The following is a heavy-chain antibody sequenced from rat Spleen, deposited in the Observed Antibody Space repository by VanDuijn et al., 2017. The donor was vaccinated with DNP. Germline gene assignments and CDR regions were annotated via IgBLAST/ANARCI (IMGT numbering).Heavy chain of an antibody. CDR1: RITFSDHN. CDR3: TTTGSYWYFDF. Sequence: EVQLVESGGGLVQPGRSLKLSCGVSRITFSDHNMAWVRQAPKKGLEWVATISHDDSGTYYRDSVKGRFTISRDNAKSTLYLQMDSLRSEDTATYYGTTTGSYWYFDFWGPGTMVTVSS. D-gene: IGHD5-1*01. J-gene: IGHJ1*01. CDR2: ISHDDSGT. V-gene: IGHV5-7*01.